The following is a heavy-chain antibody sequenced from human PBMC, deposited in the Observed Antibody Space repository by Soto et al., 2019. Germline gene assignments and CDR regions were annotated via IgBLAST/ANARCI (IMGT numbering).Heavy chain of an antibody. J-gene: IGHJ4*02. V-gene: IGHV3-30*13. CDR3: ARDDEHGSNCVLAY. D-gene: IGHD1-26*01. Sequence: QVQLVQSGGGVVQPGRSLRLSCAASGFNFNTYFMHWVRQAPGKGLEWVAMIFPNGRDKEYADSVKGRFTISRDKSNNRMYLQMDSLRPEDTAVYYCARDDEHGSNCVLAYWGQGALVPVSS. CDR2: IFPNGRDK. CDR1: GFNFNTYF.